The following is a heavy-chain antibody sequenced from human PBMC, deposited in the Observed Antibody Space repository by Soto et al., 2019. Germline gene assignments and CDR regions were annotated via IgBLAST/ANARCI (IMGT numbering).Heavy chain of an antibody. J-gene: IGHJ4*02. V-gene: IGHV3-43*01. Sequence: GGSLRLSCAASGFTFDDYTMHWVRQAPGKGLEWVSLISWDGGSTYYADSVKGRFTISRDNSKNSLYLQMNSLRTEDTALYYCAYAAGIAVACTDSLDYWGQGTLVTVSS. CDR2: ISWDGGST. CDR1: GFTFDDYT. D-gene: IGHD6-19*01. CDR3: AYAAGIAVACTDSLDY.